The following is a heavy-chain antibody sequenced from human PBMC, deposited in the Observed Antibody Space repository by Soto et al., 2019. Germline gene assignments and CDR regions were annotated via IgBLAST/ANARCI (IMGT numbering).Heavy chain of an antibody. CDR1: GYTFTSYG. J-gene: IGHJ4*02. V-gene: IGHV1-18*01. CDR3: ARGRYGDY. Sequence: QVHLVQSGAEVKKPGASVKVSCKASGYTFTSYGITWVRQAPGQGLEWMGWISAHNGNTDYAQEPQGRVIVTRDTSTSTAYMELRSLRSDDTAVYYCARGRYGDYWGQGALVTVSS. D-gene: IGHD1-1*01. CDR2: ISAHNGNT.